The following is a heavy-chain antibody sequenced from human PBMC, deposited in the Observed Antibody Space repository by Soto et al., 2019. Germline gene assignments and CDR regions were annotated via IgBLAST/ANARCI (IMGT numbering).Heavy chain of an antibody. CDR3: AAGEDSSRNLAPYYLDF. D-gene: IGHD6-13*01. Sequence: PSETLSLTCTVSGGSMRNYFWTWIRQPPGKGLEWIGYIHYSGTTSFFPSYNPSLRSRVTISEGTSKNQFSLKLLSVTTADTAVYFCAAGEDSSRNLAPYYLDFWGQGTLVTVSS. CDR2: IHYSGTT. CDR1: GGSMRNYF. J-gene: IGHJ4*02. V-gene: IGHV4-59*01.